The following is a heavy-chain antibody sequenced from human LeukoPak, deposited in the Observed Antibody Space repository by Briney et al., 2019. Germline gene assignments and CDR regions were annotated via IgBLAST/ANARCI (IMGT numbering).Heavy chain of an antibody. CDR2: IYSGGST. CDR1: GFTVSSNY. Sequence: GGSLRLSCAASGFTVSSNYMSWVRQAPGKGLEWVSVIYSGGSTYYADSVKGRFTISRDNSKNTLYLQVNSLRAEDTAVYYCARGRTAGWFDPWGQGTLVTVSS. CDR3: ARGRTAGWFDP. V-gene: IGHV3-66*02. D-gene: IGHD1/OR15-1a*01. J-gene: IGHJ5*02.